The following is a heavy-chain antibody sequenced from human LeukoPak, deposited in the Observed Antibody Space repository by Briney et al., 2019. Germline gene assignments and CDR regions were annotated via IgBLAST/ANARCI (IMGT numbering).Heavy chain of an antibody. J-gene: IGHJ3*02. D-gene: IGHD5-18*01. CDR2: IYNSGST. Sequence: PSETLSLTCTVSGGSISSSNYYWGWIRQPPGRGLEWIGNIYNSGSTRYKPSLKSRVTISLDTSKNQFSLKLSSVTAADTAVYYCARGRRYSYGSRGGGSFDIWGQGTMVTVSS. CDR3: ARGRRYSYGSRGGGSFDI. V-gene: IGHV4-39*07. CDR1: GGSISSSNYY.